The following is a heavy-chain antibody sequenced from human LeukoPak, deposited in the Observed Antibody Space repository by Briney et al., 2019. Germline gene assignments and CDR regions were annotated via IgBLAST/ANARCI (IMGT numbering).Heavy chain of an antibody. V-gene: IGHV3-30-3*01. CDR2: ISYDGDNK. Sequence: GTSLRLSCAASGFAFSSYAMHWVRQAPAKGLEWVAVISYDGDNKYYADSVKGRFTISRDNSKNTLYLQMSSLRVEDTAVYSRGYSSRAGTTDCCPLDYWGQGILVTVSS. J-gene: IGHJ4*02. CDR1: GFAFSSYA. CDR3: GYSSRAGTTDCCPLDY. D-gene: IGHD2-21*02.